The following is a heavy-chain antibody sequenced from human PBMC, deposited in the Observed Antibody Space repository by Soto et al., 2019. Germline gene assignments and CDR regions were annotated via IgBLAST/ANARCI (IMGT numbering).Heavy chain of an antibody. Sequence: GGSLRLSCAASGFTFDDYAMHWVRQAPGKGLEWVSGISWNSGSIGYADSVKGRFTISRDNAKNSLYLQMNSLRAEDTALYYCAKAVGPGDRKGYYTHYYYYMDVWGKGTTVTVSS. CDR1: GFTFDDYA. CDR2: ISWNSGSI. D-gene: IGHD3-3*01. CDR3: AKAVGPGDRKGYYTHYYYYMDV. J-gene: IGHJ6*03. V-gene: IGHV3-9*01.